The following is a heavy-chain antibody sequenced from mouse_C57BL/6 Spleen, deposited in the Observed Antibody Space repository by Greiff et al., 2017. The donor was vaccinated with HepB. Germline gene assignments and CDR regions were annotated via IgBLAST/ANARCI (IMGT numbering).Heavy chain of an antibody. Sequence: EVQLQQSGTVLARPGASVKMSCKTSGYTFTSYWMHWVKQRPGQGLEWIGAIYPGNSDTSYNQKFKGKSKLTAVTSASTAYMELSSLTNEDSAVYDCTPITTVVAPDWYFDDWGTGTTVTVSS. D-gene: IGHD1-1*01. V-gene: IGHV1-5*01. CDR3: TPITTVVAPDWYFDD. CDR1: GYTFTSYW. CDR2: IYPGNSDT. J-gene: IGHJ1*03.